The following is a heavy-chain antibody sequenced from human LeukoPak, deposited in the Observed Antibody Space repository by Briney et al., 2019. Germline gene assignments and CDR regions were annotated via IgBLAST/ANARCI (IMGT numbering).Heavy chain of an antibody. CDR3: ARDRIREGLDY. Sequence: PGRSLRLSCAASGFSFSSYGMHWVRQAPGKGLEWVAVISYDGSNKYYADSVKGRFTISRDNSKNTLFLQMNSLGAEDTAVYYCARDRIREGLDYWGQGTLVTVSS. D-gene: IGHD5-18*01. CDR1: GFSFSSYG. V-gene: IGHV3-30-3*01. J-gene: IGHJ4*02. CDR2: ISYDGSNK.